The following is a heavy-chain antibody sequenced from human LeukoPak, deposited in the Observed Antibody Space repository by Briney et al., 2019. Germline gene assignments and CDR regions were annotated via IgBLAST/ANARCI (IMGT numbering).Heavy chain of an antibody. D-gene: IGHD3/OR15-3a*01. CDR2: IIPIFGTA. J-gene: IGHJ3*02. CDR3: ASPPRTGPTHDAFDI. Sequence: ASVKVSCKASGGTFSSYAISWVRQAPGQGLEWMGGIIPIFGTANYAQKFQGRVTITADESTSTAYMELSSLRSEDTAVYYCASPPRTGPTHDAFDIWGQGTMVTVSS. V-gene: IGHV1-69*13. CDR1: GGTFSSYA.